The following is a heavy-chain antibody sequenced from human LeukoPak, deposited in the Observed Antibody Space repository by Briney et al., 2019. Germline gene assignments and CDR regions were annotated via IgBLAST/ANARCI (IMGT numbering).Heavy chain of an antibody. V-gene: IGHV4-39*07. CDR3: ARESRAVVITSPFDY. D-gene: IGHD3-22*01. CDR2: IYYSGST. Sequence: PSETLSLTCTVSGGSISSYYWSWIRQPPGKGLEWIGSIYYSGSTYYNPSLKSRVTISVDTSKNQFSLKLSSVTAADTAVYYCARESRAVVITSPFDYWGQGTLVTVSS. J-gene: IGHJ4*02. CDR1: GGSISSYY.